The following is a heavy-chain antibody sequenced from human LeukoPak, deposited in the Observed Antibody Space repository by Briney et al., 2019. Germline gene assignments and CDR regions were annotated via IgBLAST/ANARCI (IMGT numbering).Heavy chain of an antibody. CDR1: GFTFSDYY. V-gene: IGHV3-11*01. Sequence: GGSLRLSCAASGFTFSDYYMSWIRQAPGKGLEWVSYISSSGSIIYYADSVKGRFTISRGNAKNSMYLQMNSLRAEDTAVYYCARGKYDSSPFLQHWGQGTLVTVSS. D-gene: IGHD3-22*01. CDR2: ISSSGSII. CDR3: ARGKYDSSPFLQH. J-gene: IGHJ1*01.